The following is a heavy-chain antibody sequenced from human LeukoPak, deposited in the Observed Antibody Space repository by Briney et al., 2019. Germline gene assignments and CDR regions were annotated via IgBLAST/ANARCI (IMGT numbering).Heavy chain of an antibody. CDR1: GGSFSGYY. CDR3: ARIRRYWVFDP. Sequence: SETLSLTCAVYGGSFSGYYWSWIRQPPGKGLEWIGEINHSGSTNYNPSLKSRVTISVDTSKNQFSLKLSSVTAADTAVYYCARIRRYWVFDPWGQGTLVTVSS. D-gene: IGHD3-10*01. J-gene: IGHJ5*02. V-gene: IGHV4-34*01. CDR2: INHSGST.